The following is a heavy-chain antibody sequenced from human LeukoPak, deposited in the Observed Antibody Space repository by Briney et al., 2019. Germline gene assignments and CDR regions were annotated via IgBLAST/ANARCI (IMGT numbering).Heavy chain of an antibody. V-gene: IGHV1-8*01. CDR2: MNPNSGNT. D-gene: IGHD3-22*01. CDR3: ARMSYYDSSGDNWFDP. CDR1: GYTFTTYD. Sequence: GASVKVSCKASGYTFTTYDINWVRQATGQGLGWMGWMNPNSGNTGYAQKFQGRVTMTRNTSISTAYMELSSLRSEDTAVYYCARMSYYDSSGDNWFDPWGQGTLVTVSS. J-gene: IGHJ5*02.